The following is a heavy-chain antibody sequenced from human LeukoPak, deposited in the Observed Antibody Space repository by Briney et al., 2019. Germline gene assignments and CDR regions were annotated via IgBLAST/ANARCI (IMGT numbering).Heavy chain of an antibody. J-gene: IGHJ5*02. V-gene: IGHV4-30-4*01. CDR1: GGSISSGDYY. CDR3: ARDSRLSSPFDP. D-gene: IGHD6-6*01. Sequence: SQTLSLTCTVSGGSISSGDYYWSWIRQPPGKGLEWIGYIYYSGSTYYNPSLRSRVTISVDTSKNQFSLKLSSVTAADTAVYYCARDSRLSSPFDPWGQGTLDTVSS. CDR2: IYYSGST.